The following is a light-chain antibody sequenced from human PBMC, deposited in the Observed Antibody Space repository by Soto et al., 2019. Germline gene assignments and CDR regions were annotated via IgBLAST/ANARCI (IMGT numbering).Light chain of an antibody. CDR3: QQYGSSPWT. Sequence: EIVLTQSPGTLSLSPGERATLSCRASRSVSSYLAWYQQKPGQTPRLLIYGASTRATGIPDRFSGSGSGTDFTLTISRLEPEDFAVYYCQQYGSSPWTFGQGTKV. J-gene: IGKJ1*01. V-gene: IGKV3-20*01. CDR2: GAS. CDR1: RSVSSY.